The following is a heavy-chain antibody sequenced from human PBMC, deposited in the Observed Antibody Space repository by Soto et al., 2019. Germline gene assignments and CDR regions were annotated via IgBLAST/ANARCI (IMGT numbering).Heavy chain of an antibody. D-gene: IGHD1-26*01. CDR1: GYTFTSYG. V-gene: IGHV1-18*01. J-gene: IGHJ6*02. CDR2: ISAYNGNT. Sequence: QVQLVQSGAEVKKPGASVKVSCKASGYTFTSYGISWVRQAPGQGLEWMGWISAYNGNTNYAQKLQGKVTMTTDTSTSTAYMELRSLRSDDTAVYYCARDMEWELLLIGGGMDVWGQGTTVTVSS. CDR3: ARDMEWELLLIGGGMDV.